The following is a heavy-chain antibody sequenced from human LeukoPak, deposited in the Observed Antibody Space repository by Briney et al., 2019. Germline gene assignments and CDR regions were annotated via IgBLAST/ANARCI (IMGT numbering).Heavy chain of an antibody. CDR2: IRGSEGST. J-gene: IGHJ4*02. V-gene: IGHV3-23*01. CDR3: AELFRAIAAAGQDFDY. D-gene: IGHD6-13*01. Sequence: GGSLRLSCTASGFTFSSYAMSWVRQAPGKGLEWVSAIRGSEGSTFYADSVKVRFTICRDNSKNPLYLQMNSLRAEDTAVYYCAELFRAIAAAGQDFDYWGQGTLVTVSS. CDR1: GFTFSSYA.